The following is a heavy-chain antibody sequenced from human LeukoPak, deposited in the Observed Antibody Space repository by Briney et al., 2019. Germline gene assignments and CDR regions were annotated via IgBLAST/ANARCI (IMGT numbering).Heavy chain of an antibody. CDR2: ISYDGSNK. D-gene: IGHD4-17*01. CDR1: GFTFSSYA. CDR3: AREHDYGDYCFDY. V-gene: IGHV3-30-3*01. Sequence: GRSLRLSCAASGFTFSSYAMHWVRQAPGKGLERVAVISYDGSNKYYADSVKGRFTISRDNSKNTLYLQMNSLRAEDTAVYYCAREHDYGDYCFDYWGQGTLVTVSS. J-gene: IGHJ4*02.